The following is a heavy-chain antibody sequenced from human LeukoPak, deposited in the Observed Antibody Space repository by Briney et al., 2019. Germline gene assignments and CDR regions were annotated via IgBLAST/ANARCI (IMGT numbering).Heavy chain of an antibody. Sequence: GGSLRLSCAASGFTFSDYYMSWIRQAPGKGLEWVSYISSSGSTIYYADSVKGRFTISRDNAKNSLYLQMNSLRAEDTAVYYCARLTSSGWYPFDYWGQGTLVTVSS. J-gene: IGHJ4*02. CDR1: GFTFSDYY. D-gene: IGHD6-19*01. CDR2: ISSSGSTI. CDR3: ARLTSSGWYPFDY. V-gene: IGHV3-11*04.